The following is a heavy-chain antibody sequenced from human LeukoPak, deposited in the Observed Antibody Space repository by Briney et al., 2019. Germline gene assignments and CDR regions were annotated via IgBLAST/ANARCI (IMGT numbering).Heavy chain of an antibody. CDR3: ARAGGSADAFDI. D-gene: IGHD6-19*01. J-gene: IGHJ3*02. V-gene: IGHV3-23*01. CDR2: ISGSGGST. Sequence: GGSLRLSCAASGFTFSSYAMSWVRQAPGKGLEWVSAISGSGGSTYYADSVKGRFTISRDNSKNTLYLQMNSLRAEDTAVYYCARAGGSADAFDIWGQGTMVTVSS. CDR1: GFTFSSYA.